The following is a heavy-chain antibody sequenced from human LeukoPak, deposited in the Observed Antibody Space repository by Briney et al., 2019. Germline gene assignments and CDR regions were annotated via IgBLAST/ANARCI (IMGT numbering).Heavy chain of an antibody. CDR2: ISAYNSNK. Sequence: ASVKVSCKASGYTFTSYGISWVRQAPGQGLEWVAWISAYNSNKNFAEKFQGRVTMTIDTSTSTAYMELRSLKSDDTAVYYCVRHIKPAGPWDGMDVWGQGTTVIVSS. D-gene: IGHD1-26*01. J-gene: IGHJ6*02. CDR3: VRHIKPAGPWDGMDV. CDR1: GYTFTSYG. V-gene: IGHV1-18*04.